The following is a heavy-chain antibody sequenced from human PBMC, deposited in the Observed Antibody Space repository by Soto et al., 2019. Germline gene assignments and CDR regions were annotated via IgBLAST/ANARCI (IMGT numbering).Heavy chain of an antibody. J-gene: IGHJ6*02. D-gene: IGHD6-6*01. CDR1: GGSISSSSYY. CDR2: IYYSGST. CDR3: DRSSSSHYYYYYGMDV. Sequence: SETLSLTCTVPGGSISSSSYYWGWIRQPPGKGLEWIGSIYYSGSTYYNPSLKSRVTISVDTSKNQFSLKLSSVTAADTAVYYCDRSSSSHYYYYYGMDVWGQGTTVTVSS. V-gene: IGHV4-39*01.